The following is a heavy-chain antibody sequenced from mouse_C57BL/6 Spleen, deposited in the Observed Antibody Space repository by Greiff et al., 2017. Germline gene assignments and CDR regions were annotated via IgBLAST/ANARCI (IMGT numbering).Heavy chain of an antibody. D-gene: IGHD2-5*01. CDR1: GYTFTSYT. V-gene: IGHV1-4*01. CDR3: ARLKSYYSNYDAMDY. J-gene: IGHJ4*01. Sequence: VQLQQSGAELARPGASVQMSCKASGYTFTSYTMHWVKQRPGQGLEWIGYINPSSGYTKYNQKFKDKATLTADKSSSTAYMQLSSLTSEDSAVYYCARLKSYYSNYDAMDYWGQGTSVTVSS. CDR2: INPSSGYT.